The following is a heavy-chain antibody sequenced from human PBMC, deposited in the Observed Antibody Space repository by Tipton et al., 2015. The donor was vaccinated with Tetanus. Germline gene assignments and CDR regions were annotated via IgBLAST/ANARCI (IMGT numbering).Heavy chain of an antibody. Sequence: SLRLSCAASGFTFDDYAMHWVRQAPGKGLEWVSGISWNSGSIGYADSVKGRFTISRDNAKNSLYLQMNSLRAEDTALYYCAKASGHADMVRDEVGAFDIWGQGTMVTVSS. CDR1: GFTFDDYA. D-gene: IGHD3-10*01. V-gene: IGHV3-9*01. CDR2: ISWNSGSI. J-gene: IGHJ3*02. CDR3: AKASGHADMVRDEVGAFDI.